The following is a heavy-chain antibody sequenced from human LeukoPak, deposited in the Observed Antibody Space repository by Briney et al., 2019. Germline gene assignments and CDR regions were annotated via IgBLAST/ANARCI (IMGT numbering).Heavy chain of an antibody. CDR3: ARDDGGYYLIWFDP. V-gene: IGHV4-61*02. CDR1: GGSISSGSYY. J-gene: IGHJ5*02. Sequence: SQTLSLTCTVSGGSISSGSYYWSWIRQPAGKGLEWIGRIYTSGSTNYNPSLKSRVTISVDTSKNQFSLKLSSVTAADTAVYYCARDDGGYYLIWFDPWGQGTLVTVSS. D-gene: IGHD3-22*01. CDR2: IYTSGST.